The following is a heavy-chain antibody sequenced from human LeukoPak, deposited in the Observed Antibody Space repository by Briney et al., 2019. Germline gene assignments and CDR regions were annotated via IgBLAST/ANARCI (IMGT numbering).Heavy chain of an antibody. D-gene: IGHD1-26*01. Sequence: SQTLSLTCAISGDSVSSNNATRNWIRQSPSRGLEWLGRTYYRSKWYNDYTLSVKSRITINPDTSKNHFSLHLNSVTPEDTAVYYCARTVGLYYVDYWGPGTLVTVSS. CDR2: TYYRSKWYN. CDR1: GDSVSSNNAT. V-gene: IGHV6-1*01. J-gene: IGHJ4*02. CDR3: ARTVGLYYVDY.